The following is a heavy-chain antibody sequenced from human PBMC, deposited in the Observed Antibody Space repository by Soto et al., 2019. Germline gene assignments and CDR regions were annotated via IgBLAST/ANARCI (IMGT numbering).Heavy chain of an antibody. Sequence: QVQLVQSGAEVKKPGASVKVSCKASGYTFTSYYMHWVRQAPGQGLEWMGIINPSGGSTSYAQKFQSRVTMTRDTSTSTVYMELSSLRSEDTAVYYCARDLAFSEDGYTTYYFDYWGQGTLVTVSS. CDR3: ARDLAFSEDGYTTYYFDY. V-gene: IGHV1-46*01. CDR2: INPSGGST. J-gene: IGHJ4*02. CDR1: GYTFTSYY. D-gene: IGHD5-12*01.